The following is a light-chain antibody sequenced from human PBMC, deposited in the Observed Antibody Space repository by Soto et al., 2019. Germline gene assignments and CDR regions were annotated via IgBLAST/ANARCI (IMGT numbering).Light chain of an antibody. CDR3: QQYNSYSWT. V-gene: IGKV1-5*03. CDR2: KAS. CDR1: QSVSSW. J-gene: IGKJ1*01. Sequence: DIQMTQSPSTLSASVGDRVTITCRASQSVSSWLAWYQQKPGKATKLLIYKASSLESGVPSRFSGSGSGTEFTLTISSLQPDDFATYYCQQYNSYSWTFGKGTKVEIK.